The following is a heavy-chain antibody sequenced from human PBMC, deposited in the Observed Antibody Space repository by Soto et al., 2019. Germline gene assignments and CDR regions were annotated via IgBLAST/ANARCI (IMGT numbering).Heavy chain of an antibody. CDR3: ARAEVRVVIRGSYYYGMYV. CDR1: GGSVSRGIYY. CDR2: IYYSGST. Sequence: SETLSLTCTVSGGSVSRGIYYWSWIRQHPGKGLDWIGYIYYSGSTNYNPSLKSRVTISLDKSKNQCALKLSSVTAADTAVYYGARAEVRVVIRGSYYYGMYVGGQGTTVIVS. V-gene: IGHV4-61*01. D-gene: IGHD3-10*01. J-gene: IGHJ6*02.